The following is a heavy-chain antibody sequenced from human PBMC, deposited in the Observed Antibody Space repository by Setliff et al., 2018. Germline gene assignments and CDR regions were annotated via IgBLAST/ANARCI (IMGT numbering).Heavy chain of an antibody. CDR2: IDWDDEK. V-gene: IGHV2-70*04. CDR3: ARTVGYSSVWYDGDWFDP. Sequence: SGPTLEPTETLTLTCTFSGFSLSTSTVRVSWIRQPPGKALEWLARIDWDDEKFYSTSLKTRLTISKDTSKNQVILTMTNMDPADTATYYCARTVGYSSVWYDGDWFDPWGQGTLVTVSS. D-gene: IGHD6-19*01. J-gene: IGHJ5*02. CDR1: GFSLSTSTVR.